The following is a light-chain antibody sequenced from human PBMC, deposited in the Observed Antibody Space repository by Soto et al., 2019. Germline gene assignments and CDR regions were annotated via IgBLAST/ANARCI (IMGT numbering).Light chain of an antibody. CDR1: QSVSNS. J-gene: IGKJ5*01. V-gene: IGKV3-11*01. Sequence: EVVLTQSPVTLSLSPGERATLSCRASQSVSNSLAWYQQKPGQPPRLLIYDVSNRATGIPARFSGSGSGTDFTLTITSLEPEDFAVYFCHQRYNWPRVTFGQGTQLEIK. CDR3: HQRYNWPRVT. CDR2: DVS.